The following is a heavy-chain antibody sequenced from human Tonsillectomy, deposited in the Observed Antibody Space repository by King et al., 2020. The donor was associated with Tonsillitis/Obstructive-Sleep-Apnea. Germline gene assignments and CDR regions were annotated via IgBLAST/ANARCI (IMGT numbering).Heavy chain of an antibody. Sequence: VQLVESGGGVVQPGRSLRLSCAASGFSFRSYGMHWVRQAPGKGLEWVAVISYDGSDKFYVDSVKGRFTISRDNSKNTLYLEMHSLRAEDTAVYYCARGVRDYGDYYYFNVMDVWGHGTTVTVAS. V-gene: IGHV3-30*03. CDR3: ARGVRDYGDYYYFNVMDV. D-gene: IGHD4-17*01. CDR2: ISYDGSDK. J-gene: IGHJ6*02. CDR1: GFSFRSYG.